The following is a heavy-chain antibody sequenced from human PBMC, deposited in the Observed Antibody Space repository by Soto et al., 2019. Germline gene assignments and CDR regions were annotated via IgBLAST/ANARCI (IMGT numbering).Heavy chain of an antibody. CDR1: GGTFSSYA. V-gene: IGHV1-69*13. Sequence: SVKVSCKASGGTFSSYAISWVRQAPGQGLEWMGGIIPIFGTANYAQKFQGRVTITADETTSTAYMELSSLRSEDTAVYYCARGLMYYYGSGSPQGAWFAPWGQGTLVTVSS. CDR3: ARGLMYYYGSGSPQGAWFAP. J-gene: IGHJ5*02. D-gene: IGHD3-10*01. CDR2: IIPIFGTA.